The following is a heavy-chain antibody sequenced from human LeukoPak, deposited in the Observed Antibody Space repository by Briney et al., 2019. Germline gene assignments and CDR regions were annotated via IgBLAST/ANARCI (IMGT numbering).Heavy chain of an antibody. Sequence: TLSLTCTVSGGSISSATYYWNWIRQPAGKGLEWIGRIYTSGSTNYNPSLKSRVTISVDTSKNQFSLKLSSVTAADTAVYYCARYSYDILTGYPKGWFDPWGQGTLVTVSS. CDR1: GGSISSATYY. CDR2: IYTSGST. D-gene: IGHD3-9*01. CDR3: ARYSYDILTGYPKGWFDP. J-gene: IGHJ5*02. V-gene: IGHV4-61*02.